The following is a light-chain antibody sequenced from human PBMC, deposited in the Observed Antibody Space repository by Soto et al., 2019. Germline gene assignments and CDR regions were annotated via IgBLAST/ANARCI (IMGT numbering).Light chain of an antibody. CDR1: NSNFGSNT. J-gene: IGLJ3*02. CDR3: VTWADSLNVWV. CDR2: GNN. Sequence: QSVLTQPPSASGTPGQTVAISCSGSNSNFGSNTVNWYQQFPGTAPKLLIYGNNQRPSGVPDRFSGSKSDTSASLAISGLLSEDESDYYCVTWADSLNVWVFGGGTQLTVL. V-gene: IGLV1-44*01.